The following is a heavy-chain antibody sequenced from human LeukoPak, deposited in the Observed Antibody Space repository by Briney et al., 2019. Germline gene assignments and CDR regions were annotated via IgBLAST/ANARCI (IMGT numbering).Heavy chain of an antibody. J-gene: IGHJ5*02. CDR3: ARAEVIVVVPAAMSNWFDP. D-gene: IGHD2-2*01. Sequence: SETLSLTCAVYGGSFSGYYWSWIRQPPGKGLEWIGEINHSGSTNYNPSLKSRVTISVDTSKNQFSLKLSSATAADTAVYYCARAEVIVVVPAAMSNWFDPWGQGTLVTVSS. CDR2: INHSGST. V-gene: IGHV4-34*01. CDR1: GGSFSGYY.